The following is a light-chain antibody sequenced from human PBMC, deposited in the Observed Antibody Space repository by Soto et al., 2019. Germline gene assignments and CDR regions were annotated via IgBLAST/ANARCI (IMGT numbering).Light chain of an antibody. CDR1: QSISRY. Sequence: DIQMTQSPSSLSASVGDRVTITCRASQSISRYLNWYQQKSGTAPKLLIFAASTLQSGVPSRFSGSGSGTDFTLTITSLQPEDFATYYCQQSYTTLYTFGQGTKLEMK. V-gene: IGKV1-39*01. CDR3: QQSYTTLYT. CDR2: AAS. J-gene: IGKJ2*01.